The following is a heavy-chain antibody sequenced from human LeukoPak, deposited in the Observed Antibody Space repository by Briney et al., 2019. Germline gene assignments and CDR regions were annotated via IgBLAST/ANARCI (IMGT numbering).Heavy chain of an antibody. V-gene: IGHV4-59*11. D-gene: IGHD3-22*01. Sequence: SETLSLTCTVSGGSISSHYWSWIRQPPGKGLEWIGYIYYSGSTNYNPSLKSRVTISVDTSKNQFSLKLSSVTAADTAVYYCARLTDTYYYDSSGYQRAVFDYWGQGTLVTVSS. CDR3: ARLTDTYYYDSSGYQRAVFDY. CDR1: GGSISSHY. J-gene: IGHJ4*02. CDR2: IYYSGST.